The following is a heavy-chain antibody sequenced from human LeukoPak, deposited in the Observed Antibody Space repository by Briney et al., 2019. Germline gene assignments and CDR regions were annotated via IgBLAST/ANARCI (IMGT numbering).Heavy chain of an antibody. CDR3: AKAQGSCGGDTCLYAVDV. Sequence: GGSLRLSCAASGFIFNNYPIAWVRQGPGKGLEWVSGISACGSRTYYAHSVKGRFTISRANSKNTLFLQMNSLRAEDTAVYYCAKAQGSCGGDTCLYAVDVWGQGTTVTVSS. D-gene: IGHD2-15*01. J-gene: IGHJ6*02. CDR2: ISACGSRT. V-gene: IGHV3-23*01. CDR1: GFIFNNYP.